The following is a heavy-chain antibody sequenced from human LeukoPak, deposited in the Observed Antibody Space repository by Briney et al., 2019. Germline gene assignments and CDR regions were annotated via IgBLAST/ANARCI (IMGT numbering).Heavy chain of an antibody. V-gene: IGHV3-30*04. D-gene: IGHD3-10*01. CDR1: GFDFDDYA. CDR3: ARDPFGGMPDYLDL. J-gene: IGHJ1*01. CDR2: IAYNGNPT. Sequence: GGSLILSCAASGFDFDDYAMHWVRQAPGKGLEWVAVIAYNGNPTIYTDCVKGRFTIARDNSKNTLFLQMGSLTTEDTAVYYCARDPFGGMPDYLDLWGQGTLVTVSS.